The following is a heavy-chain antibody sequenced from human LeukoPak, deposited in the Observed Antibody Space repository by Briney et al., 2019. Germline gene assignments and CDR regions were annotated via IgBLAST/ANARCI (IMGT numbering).Heavy chain of an antibody. CDR3: ARPYSYGYHGAFDI. V-gene: IGHV4-4*02. D-gene: IGHD5-18*01. Sequence: PSGTLSLTCAVSGGSISSSNWWSWVRQPPGKGLEWIGEIYHSGSTNYNPSLKSRVTKSVDKSKNQFSLKLSSVTAADTAVYYCARPYSYGYHGAFDIWGQGTMVTVSS. CDR1: GGSISSSNW. J-gene: IGHJ3*02. CDR2: IYHSGST.